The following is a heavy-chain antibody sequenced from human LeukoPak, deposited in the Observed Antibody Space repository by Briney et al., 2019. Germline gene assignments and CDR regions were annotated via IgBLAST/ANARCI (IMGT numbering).Heavy chain of an antibody. CDR2: IYSGGST. D-gene: IGHD2-8*01. V-gene: IGHV3-66*01. Sequence: GGSLRLSCAASGFTVSSNYMSWVRQAPGKGLEWVSVIYSGGSTYYADSVKGRFTISRDNSKNTLYLQMNSLRAEDTAVYYCHQAKWPEDYYGMDIWGQGTTVTVSS. CDR3: HQAKWPEDYYGMDI. CDR1: GFTVSSNY. J-gene: IGHJ6*02.